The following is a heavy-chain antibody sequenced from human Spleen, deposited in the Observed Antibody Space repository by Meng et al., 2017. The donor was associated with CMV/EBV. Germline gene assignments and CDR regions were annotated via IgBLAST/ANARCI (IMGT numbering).Heavy chain of an antibody. CDR3: ARGRVGVDS. CDR2: ISAYSGDT. Sequence: ASVKVSCKASGYNFTGYYMHWVRQAPGQGLEWMGWISAYSGDTNYAQNFQGRVTMTTDTSTSTAYMDLRSLRSDDTAVYYCARGRVGVDSWGQGTLVTVSS. CDR1: GYNFTGYY. V-gene: IGHV1-18*04. D-gene: IGHD3-3*01. J-gene: IGHJ4*02.